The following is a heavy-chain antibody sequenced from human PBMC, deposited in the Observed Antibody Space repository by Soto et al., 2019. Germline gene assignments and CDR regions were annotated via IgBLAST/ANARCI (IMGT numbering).Heavy chain of an antibody. CDR2: INNDGSGT. V-gene: IGHV3-74*01. CDR1: GFTFSTYW. CDR3: ARDGGYSSGPGDFDY. J-gene: IGHJ4*02. D-gene: IGHD6-19*01. Sequence: PGGSLRLSCAASGFTFSTYWVHWLRQVPGKGPVWVSRINNDGSGTAYADSVRGRFTISRDNARNTFYLQMNSLRSDDTAVYYCARDGGYSSGPGDFDYWGQGTLVTVSS.